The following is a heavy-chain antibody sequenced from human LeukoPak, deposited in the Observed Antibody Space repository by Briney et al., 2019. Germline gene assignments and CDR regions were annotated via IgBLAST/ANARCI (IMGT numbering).Heavy chain of an antibody. CDR1: GGSISTADYY. Sequence: SQTLSLTCTVSGGSISTADYYWSWIRQHPGKGLEWIGYIYNRETADHNPSLRSRVTMSIDTSKNQFSLKLSSVTAADTAVYYCARGLGFYDYVWGSHRYTPYYFDYWGQGTLVTVSS. CDR2: IYNRETA. CDR3: ARGLGFYDYVWGSHRYTPYYFDY. J-gene: IGHJ4*02. V-gene: IGHV4-31*03. D-gene: IGHD3-16*02.